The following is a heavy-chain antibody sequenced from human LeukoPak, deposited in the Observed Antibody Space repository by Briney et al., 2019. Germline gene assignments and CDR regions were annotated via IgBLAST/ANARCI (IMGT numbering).Heavy chain of an antibody. CDR3: ARDFYYYDSSGSLDY. CDR1: GFTFSDYY. CDR2: ISSSGSTL. D-gene: IGHD3-22*01. V-gene: IGHV3-11*01. Sequence: GGSLRLSCAASGFTFSDYYMSWIRQAPGKGLEWVSYISSSGSTLYYADSVKGRFTISRDNAKNSLYLQMNSLRAEDTAVYYCARDFYYYDSSGSLDYWGQGTLVTVSS. J-gene: IGHJ4*02.